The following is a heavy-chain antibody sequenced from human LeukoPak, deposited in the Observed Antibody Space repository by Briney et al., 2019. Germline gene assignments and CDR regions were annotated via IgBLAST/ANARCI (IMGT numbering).Heavy chain of an antibody. CDR3: ARDLRSSTSCYLNY. J-gene: IGHJ4*02. Sequence: GASVKVSCKASGYTFTSYGISWVRQAPGQGLEWMGWISAYNGNTNYAQKLQGRVAMTTDTSTSTAYMELRSLRSDDTAVYYCARDLRSSTSCYLNYWGQGTLVTVSS. D-gene: IGHD2-2*01. CDR1: GYTFTSYG. CDR2: ISAYNGNT. V-gene: IGHV1-18*01.